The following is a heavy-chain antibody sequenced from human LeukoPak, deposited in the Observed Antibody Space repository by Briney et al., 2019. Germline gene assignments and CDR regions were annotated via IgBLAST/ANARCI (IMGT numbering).Heavy chain of an antibody. CDR3: ARDLRLQSLDY. V-gene: IGHV3-33*01. J-gene: IGHJ4*02. D-gene: IGHD4-11*01. CDR2: IWYDGSNK. CDR1: GFTFSGYG. Sequence: GGSLRLSCAASGFTFSGYGMHWVRQAPGKGLEWVAVIWYDGSNKYYADSVKGRFTISRDNSKNTLYLQMNSLRAEDTAVYYCARDLRLQSLDYWGQGTLVTVSS.